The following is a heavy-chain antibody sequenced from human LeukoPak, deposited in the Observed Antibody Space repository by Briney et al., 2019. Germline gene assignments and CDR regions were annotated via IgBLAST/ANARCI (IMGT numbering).Heavy chain of an antibody. CDR3: AKGALRQQLVRGAFDI. Sequence: PGGSLRLSCAASGFTFSSYGMHWVRQAPGKGLEWVAFIRYDGSNKYYADSVKGRFTISRDNSKNTLYLQMNSLRAEDTAVYYCAKGALRQQLVRGAFDIWGQGTMVTVSS. D-gene: IGHD6-13*01. V-gene: IGHV3-30*02. CDR1: GFTFSSYG. CDR2: IRYDGSNK. J-gene: IGHJ3*02.